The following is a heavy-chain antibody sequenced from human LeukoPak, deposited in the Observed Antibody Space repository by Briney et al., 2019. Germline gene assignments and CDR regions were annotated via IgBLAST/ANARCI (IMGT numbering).Heavy chain of an antibody. Sequence: QPGRSLRLSCAASGFTFSSYGMHWVRQAPGKGLEWVAVIWYDGSNKYYADSVKGRFTISRDNAKNTLYLQMNSLRAEDTAVYYCARTLGYCSSTSCSQTFDYWGQGTLVTVSS. CDR2: IWYDGSNK. CDR1: GFTFSSYG. D-gene: IGHD2-2*01. V-gene: IGHV3-33*03. CDR3: ARTLGYCSSTSCSQTFDY. J-gene: IGHJ4*02.